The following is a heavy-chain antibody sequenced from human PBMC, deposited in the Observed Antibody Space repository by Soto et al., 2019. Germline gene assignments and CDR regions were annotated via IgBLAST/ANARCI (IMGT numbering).Heavy chain of an antibody. CDR2: SSAYNGNT. V-gene: IGHV1-18*01. CDR3: ARDRPDIVLVPAPSDYGMDV. J-gene: IGHJ6*02. CDR1: GYTFTSYG. D-gene: IGHD2-2*01. Sequence: QVQLVQSGAEVKKPGASVKVSCKASGYTFTSYGISWVRQAPGQGLEWMGWSSAYNGNTNYAQKLQGRVTMTTDTSTSTAYMELRSLRSDDTAVYYCARDRPDIVLVPAPSDYGMDVWGQGTTVTVSS.